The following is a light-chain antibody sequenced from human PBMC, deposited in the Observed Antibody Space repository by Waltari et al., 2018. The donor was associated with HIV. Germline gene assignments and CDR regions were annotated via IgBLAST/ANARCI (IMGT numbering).Light chain of an antibody. J-gene: IGKJ1*01. CDR3: HQYYTTPWA. CDR2: WAS. Sequence: DIVLTQSPDSLAVSLGERATIHCKASQSVLYNSNSKNYLSWYQQRPGQPPKLLIYWASNRGSGVPDRFSGSASGTDVTLTISGRQAEDVAVDYCHQYYTTPWAFGQGTKVEIK. CDR1: QSVLYNSNSKNY. V-gene: IGKV4-1*01.